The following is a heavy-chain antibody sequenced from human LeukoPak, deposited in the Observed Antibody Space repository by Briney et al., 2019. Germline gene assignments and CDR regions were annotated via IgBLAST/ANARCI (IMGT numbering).Heavy chain of an antibody. Sequence: AGGSLRLSCAASGFTFSDYYMSWVRQAPGKGLEWVSVIYSGGSTYYADSVKGRFTISRDNSKNTLYLQMNSLRAEDTAVYYCARAEQLLLDYWGQGTLVTVSS. CDR3: ARAEQLLLDY. CDR2: IYSGGST. J-gene: IGHJ4*02. V-gene: IGHV3-66*02. D-gene: IGHD6-6*01. CDR1: GFTFSDYY.